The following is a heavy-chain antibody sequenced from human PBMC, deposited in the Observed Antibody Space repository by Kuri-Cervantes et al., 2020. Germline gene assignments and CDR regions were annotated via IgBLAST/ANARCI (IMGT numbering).Heavy chain of an antibody. CDR1: GYTFTGYY. V-gene: IGHV1-2*02. CDR2: INPNSGGT. D-gene: IGHD6-25*01. J-gene: IGHJ6*02. CDR3: ARDQGIAADYGMDV. Sequence: ASVKVSCKASGYTFTGYYMHWVRQAPGQGLEWMGWINPNSGGTNYAQKFQGRVTMTRDTSISTAYMELSRLRSDDRAVYYCARDQGIAADYGMDVWGQGTTVTVSS.